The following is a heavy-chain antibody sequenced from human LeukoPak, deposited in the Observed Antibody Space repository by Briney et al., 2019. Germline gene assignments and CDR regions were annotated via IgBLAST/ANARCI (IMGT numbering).Heavy chain of an antibody. V-gene: IGHV1-2*04. CDR1: GYTFTGYY. D-gene: IGHD6-19*01. Sequence: ASVKVSCKASGYTFTGYYMHWVRQAPGQVLEWMGWINPNSGGTNYAQKFQGWVTMTRDTSISTAYMELSRLRSDDTAVYYCARDRGGGDSSGWYNWFVPWGQGTLVTVSS. CDR3: ARDRGGGDSSGWYNWFVP. J-gene: IGHJ5*02. CDR2: INPNSGGT.